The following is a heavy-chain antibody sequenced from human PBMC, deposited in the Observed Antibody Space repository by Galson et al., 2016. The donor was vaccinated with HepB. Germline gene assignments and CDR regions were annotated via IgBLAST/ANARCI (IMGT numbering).Heavy chain of an antibody. Sequence: SLRLSCAASGFTFDTYAMHWVRQAPGRGLEWVAVISYDGSNKHYADSVEGRLTISRDNSKSTLYLQMNSLRAEDTAVYYCAKLEGGLTYYGMDVWGHGTTVTVSS. CDR1: GFTFDTYA. CDR2: ISYDGSNK. V-gene: IGHV3-30-3*02. CDR3: AKLEGGLTYYGMDV. D-gene: IGHD2-15*01. J-gene: IGHJ6*02.